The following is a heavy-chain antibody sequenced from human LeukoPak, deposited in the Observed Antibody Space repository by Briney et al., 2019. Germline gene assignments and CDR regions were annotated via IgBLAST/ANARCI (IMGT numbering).Heavy chain of an antibody. Sequence: GGSLRLSCAASGFTFSSYSMNWVRQAPGKGLEWVSSISSSSSYIYYADSVKGRFTISRDNAKSSLYLQMNSLRAEDTAVYYCARDGGSYLLDYWGQGTLVTVSS. CDR2: ISSSSSYI. D-gene: IGHD1-26*01. V-gene: IGHV3-21*01. CDR1: GFTFSSYS. CDR3: ARDGGSYLLDY. J-gene: IGHJ4*02.